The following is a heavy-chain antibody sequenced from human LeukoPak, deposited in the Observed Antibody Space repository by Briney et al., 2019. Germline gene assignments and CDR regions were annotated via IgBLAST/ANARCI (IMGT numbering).Heavy chain of an antibody. CDR2: ISYDGSNK. CDR3: AKESLLRAYWYSDV. Sequence: GGSLRLSCAASGFTFMSYGMHSVRQAPGKGLEWVAVISYDGSNKYYADSVKGRFTISRDNSKNTLYLQMNSLRAEDTAVYYCAKESLLRAYWYSDVSGRGTLVTVSS. V-gene: IGHV3-30*18. J-gene: IGHJ2*01. CDR1: GFTFMSYG.